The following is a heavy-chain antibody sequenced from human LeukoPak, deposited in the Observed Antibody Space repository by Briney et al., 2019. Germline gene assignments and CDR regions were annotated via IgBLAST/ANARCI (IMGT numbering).Heavy chain of an antibody. CDR1: GFTFSSYG. J-gene: IGHJ6*03. D-gene: IGHD3-9*01. CDR2: IWYDGSNK. CDR3: ARLYYDILTGYYRGYYYYYYMDV. Sequence: QTGGSLRLSCAASGFTFSSYGMHWVRQAPGKGLEWVAVIWYDGSNKYYADSVKGRFTISRDNSKNTLYLQMNSLRAEDTAVYYCARLYYDILTGYYRGYYYYYYMDVWGKGTTVTVSS. V-gene: IGHV3-33*08.